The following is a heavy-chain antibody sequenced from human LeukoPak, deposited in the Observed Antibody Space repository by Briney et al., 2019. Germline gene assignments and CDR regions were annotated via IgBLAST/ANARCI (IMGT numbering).Heavy chain of an antibody. Sequence: ASVNVCCTASGYTFTVYYMHWVRQAPGQGLERMGWINPNSGGTNYAQKFQGRVTMTRDTSISTAYMELSRLRSDETAVYYCARVPLGACSSTSCYYGMAVWGQGTTVTVSS. D-gene: IGHD2-2*01. CDR1: GYTFTVYY. J-gene: IGHJ6*02. V-gene: IGHV1-2*02. CDR2: INPNSGGT. CDR3: ARVPLGACSSTSCYYGMAV.